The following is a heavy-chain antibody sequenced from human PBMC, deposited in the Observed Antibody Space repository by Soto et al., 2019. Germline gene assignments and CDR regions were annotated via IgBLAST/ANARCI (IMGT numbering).Heavy chain of an antibody. CDR1: GFTFSSYV. V-gene: IGHV3-30-3*01. Sequence: GGSLRLSCAASGFTFSSYVMHWVRQAPGKGLEWVAHISNDGNNKYYADSVKGRFTISRDNFKNTLYLQMSSLRADDTAVYYCAYDQVRGLAASAFYYWAQLTLAPVS. CDR2: ISNDGNNK. D-gene: IGHD3-16*01. J-gene: IGHJ4*02. CDR3: AYDQVRGLAASAFYY.